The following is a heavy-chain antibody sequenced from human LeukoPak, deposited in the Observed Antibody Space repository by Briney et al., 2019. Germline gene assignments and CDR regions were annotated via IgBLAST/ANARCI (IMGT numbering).Heavy chain of an antibody. V-gene: IGHV1-2*02. D-gene: IGHD2-2*01. CDR2: INPNSGGT. CDR1: GYTFTGYY. J-gene: IGHJ4*02. Sequence: ASVKVSCKASGYTFTGYYMHWVRQAPGQGLEWMGWINPNSGGTNYAQKFQGRVTMTRDTSISTAHMELSRLRSDDTAVYYCAREGHGHCSSTSCFYFDYWGQGTLVTVSS. CDR3: AREGHGHCSSTSCFYFDY.